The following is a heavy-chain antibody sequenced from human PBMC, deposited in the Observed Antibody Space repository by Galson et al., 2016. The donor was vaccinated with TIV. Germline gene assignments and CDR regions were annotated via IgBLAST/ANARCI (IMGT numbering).Heavy chain of an antibody. CDR3: ARVRYCSSTNCWNFLDY. J-gene: IGHJ4*02. CDR2: IYYGLIYTSGST. D-gene: IGHD2-2*01. CDR1: GGSFSSYY. V-gene: IGHV4-4*07. Sequence: LSLTCTISGGSFSSYYWSWIRQPAGKGLEWIGRIYYGLIYTSGSTDYNHSLKSRVTMSLDTSKSQLSLRLTSVTAEDTAVYYCARVRYCSSTNCWNFLDYWGQGTLVTVSS.